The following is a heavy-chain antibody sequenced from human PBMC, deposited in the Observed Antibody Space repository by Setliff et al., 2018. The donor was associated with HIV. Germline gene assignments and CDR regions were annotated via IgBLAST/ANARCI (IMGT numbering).Heavy chain of an antibody. V-gene: IGHV1-46*01. CDR3: ARGRTMSWFDP. CDR1: GYTFSDHY. D-gene: IGHD3-22*01. Sequence: ASVKVSCKASGYTFSDHYMHWVRQAPGQGLEWMGIINPSGGSTNYAHQFQGRVTMPRDTSTRTVYMELSSLRSEDTAVYYCARGRTMSWFDPWGQGTLVTVSS. CDR2: INPSGGST. J-gene: IGHJ5*02.